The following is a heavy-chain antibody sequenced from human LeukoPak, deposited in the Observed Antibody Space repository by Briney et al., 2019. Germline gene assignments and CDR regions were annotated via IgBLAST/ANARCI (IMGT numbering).Heavy chain of an antibody. CDR1: GGTLSSYA. D-gene: IGHD3-3*01. CDR3: ARSPIFGVVIGSPGLGAFDI. J-gene: IGHJ3*02. CDR2: IIPIFGTA. Sequence: SVKVSCKASGGTLSSYAIGWVRQAPGQGLEWMGGIIPIFGTANYAQKFQGRVTITADESTSTAYMELSSLRSEDTAVYYCARSPIFGVVIGSPGLGAFDIWGQGTMVTVSS. V-gene: IGHV1-69*13.